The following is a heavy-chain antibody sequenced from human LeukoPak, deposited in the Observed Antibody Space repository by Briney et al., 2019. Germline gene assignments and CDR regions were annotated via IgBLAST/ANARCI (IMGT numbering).Heavy chain of an antibody. CDR1: GGSISSGSYY. J-gene: IGHJ4*02. Sequence: SETLSLTCTVSGGSISSGSYYWSWIRQPAGKGLEWIGRIYTSGSTNYNPSLKSRVTISVDTSKNQFSLKLSSVTAADTAVYYCARVKPLLRGYSYGWRGYFDYWGQGTLVTVSS. CDR2: IYTSGST. CDR3: ARVKPLLRGYSYGWRGYFDY. D-gene: IGHD5-18*01. V-gene: IGHV4-61*02.